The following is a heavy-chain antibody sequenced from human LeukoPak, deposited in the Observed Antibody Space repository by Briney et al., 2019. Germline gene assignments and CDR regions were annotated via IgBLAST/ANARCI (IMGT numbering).Heavy chain of an antibody. CDR2: SDYSGST. Sequence: SETLSLTCRVSGGSISNYYWSWIRQPPGKGLEWIGYSDYSGSTNYSPSLKSRVTISVDTSKKQFSLKLRSVTAADTAVYYCARDIGGSYYFHYWGQGTLVTVSS. CDR1: GGSISNYY. V-gene: IGHV4-59*01. CDR3: ARDIGGSYYFHY. D-gene: IGHD1-26*01. J-gene: IGHJ4*02.